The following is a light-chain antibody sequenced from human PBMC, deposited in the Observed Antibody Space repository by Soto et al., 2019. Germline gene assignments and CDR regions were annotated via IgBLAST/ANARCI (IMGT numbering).Light chain of an antibody. Sequence: QSVLTQPASVSGSPGQSITISCTGTSSGIRDYNYVSWYQRLPGNAPKLIMYEVSNRPSGISNRFSGSKSGNTASLTISGLQAEDEADYYCSSKSPDFFXTGTKVTVL. V-gene: IGLV2-14*01. CDR2: EVS. CDR1: SSGIRDYNY. CDR3: SSKSPDF. J-gene: IGLJ1*01.